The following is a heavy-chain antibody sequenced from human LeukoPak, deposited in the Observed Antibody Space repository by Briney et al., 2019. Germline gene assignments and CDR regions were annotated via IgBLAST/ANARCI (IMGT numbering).Heavy chain of an antibody. V-gene: IGHV4-38-2*02. CDR2: IYHSGST. D-gene: IGHD1-26*01. J-gene: IGHJ4*02. CDR3: ASVLWWELLNFDY. CDR1: GYSISSGYY. Sequence: SEALSLTCTVSGYSISSGYYWGWIRQPPGKGLEWIGSIYHSGSTYYNPSLKSRVIISVDTSKNQFSLKLSSVTAADTAVYYCASVLWWELLNFDYWGQGTLVTVSS.